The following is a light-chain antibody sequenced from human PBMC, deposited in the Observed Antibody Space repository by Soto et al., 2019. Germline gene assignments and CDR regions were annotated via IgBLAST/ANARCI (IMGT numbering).Light chain of an antibody. CDR2: EGS. V-gene: IGLV2-23*01. Sequence: QSVLTQPASVSGSPGQSITISCTGTSSDVGSYNLVSWYQQHPGKAPKLMIYEGSKRHSGVSNRFSGYKPGNTASLTTSGKKTEDDADYYYSSYAGSSTWVFGGGTKRTVL. CDR1: SSDVGSYNL. J-gene: IGLJ3*02. CDR3: SSYAGSSTWV.